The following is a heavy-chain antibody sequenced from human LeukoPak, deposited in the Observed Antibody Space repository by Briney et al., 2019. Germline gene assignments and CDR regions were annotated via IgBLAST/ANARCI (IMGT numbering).Heavy chain of an antibody. CDR1: GYTFTGYY. CDR2: INPKNGGA. CDR3: ARASFWESPVNWFDP. V-gene: IGHV1-2*07. D-gene: IGHD3-16*01. Sequence: ASVKVSCKASGYTFTGYYIHWVRQAPGQGLEWMGWINPKNGGANYAPRFRSRVTMTRDRSTSTVYMELTRLTSDDTAVYYCARASFWESPVNWFDPWGQGTLVTVSS. J-gene: IGHJ5*02.